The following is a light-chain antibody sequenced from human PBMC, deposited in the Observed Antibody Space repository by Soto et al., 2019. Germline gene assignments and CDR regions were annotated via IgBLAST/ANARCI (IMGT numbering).Light chain of an antibody. CDR3: QQYGSSPRT. V-gene: IGKV3-20*01. Sequence: IVLTQSPGTLSLSPGERATLSCRASQTGSNSYLAWYQQKSGQAPRLLIYGASSRATGIPDRFSGSGSGTDFTLTISRLEPEDFAVYFCQQYGSSPRTFGQGTKVDIK. CDR2: GAS. CDR1: QTGSNSY. J-gene: IGKJ1*01.